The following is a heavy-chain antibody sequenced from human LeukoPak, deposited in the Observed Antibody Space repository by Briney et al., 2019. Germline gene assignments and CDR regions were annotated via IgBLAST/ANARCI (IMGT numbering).Heavy chain of an antibody. Sequence: SGPTLVNPTQTLTLTCTFSGFSLSTSGMCVSWIRQPPGKALEWLACIDWDDDKYYSTSLKTRLTISKDTSKNQVVLTMTNMDPVDTATYYCARTPDTYDSSGYYYFWFDPWGQGTLVTVSS. D-gene: IGHD3-22*01. V-gene: IGHV2-70*11. CDR2: IDWDDDK. J-gene: IGHJ5*02. CDR1: GFSLSTSGMC. CDR3: ARTPDTYDSSGYYYFWFDP.